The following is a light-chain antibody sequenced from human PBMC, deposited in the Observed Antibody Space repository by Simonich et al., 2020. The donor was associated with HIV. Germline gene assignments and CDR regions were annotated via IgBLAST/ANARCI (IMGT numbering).Light chain of an antibody. J-gene: IGKJ1*01. CDR1: QSVSSN. V-gene: IGKV3-20*01. CDR2: GAS. Sequence: EIVMTQSPATLSVSPGERATLSCRARQSVSSNLAWYQQKPGQAPRRLIYGASSRATGIPDRFSGSGSGTDFTLTISRLEPEDFAVYYCQQYGSSPETFGQGTKVEIK. CDR3: QQYGSSPET.